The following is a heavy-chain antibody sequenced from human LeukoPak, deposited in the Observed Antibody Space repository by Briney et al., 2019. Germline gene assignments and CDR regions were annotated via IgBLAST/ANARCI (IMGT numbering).Heavy chain of an antibody. CDR3: AREGSSGNWFDP. D-gene: IGHD3-10*01. CDR1: GYTFTSYY. Sequence: ASVKVSCKASGYTFTSYYMHWVRQAPGQGLEWMGIINPSGGSTSYAQKFQGRVTMTRDTSTSTDYMELSSLRSEDTAVYYCAREGSSGNWFDPWGQGTLVTVSS. J-gene: IGHJ5*02. CDR2: INPSGGST. V-gene: IGHV1-46*01.